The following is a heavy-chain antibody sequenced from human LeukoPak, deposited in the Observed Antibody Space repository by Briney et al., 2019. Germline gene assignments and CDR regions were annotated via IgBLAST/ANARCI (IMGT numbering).Heavy chain of an antibody. V-gene: IGHV3-11*04. CDR1: GFTFSDYY. CDR3: ASPGLWAAQTLGFDY. D-gene: IGHD5-18*01. Sequence: PAGTLTLTCAASGFTFSDYYMSWIRQPPGKGLEWVSYISSSGSTIYYADSVKGRFTISRDNAKDSVYLQMNGLRAEDTAVYYCASPGLWAAQTLGFDYWGQGTLVTVSS. J-gene: IGHJ4*02. CDR2: ISSSGSTI.